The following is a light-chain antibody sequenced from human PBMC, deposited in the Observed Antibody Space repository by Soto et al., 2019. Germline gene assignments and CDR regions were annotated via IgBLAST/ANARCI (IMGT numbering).Light chain of an antibody. CDR1: RSVSSIY. J-gene: IGKJ1*01. Sequence: EIVLTQSPGTLSLSPGERATLSCRASRSVSSIYLAWYQQKPGQAPRLLIYGASSRATGIPDRFSGSGSGTDFTLTISRLEPEDFAVYYCQQYGSSPWTFGQGTKVDIK. V-gene: IGKV3-20*01. CDR3: QQYGSSPWT. CDR2: GAS.